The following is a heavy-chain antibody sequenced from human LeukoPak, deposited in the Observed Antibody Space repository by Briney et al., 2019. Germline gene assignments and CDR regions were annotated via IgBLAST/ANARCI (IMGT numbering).Heavy chain of an antibody. V-gene: IGHV3-74*01. D-gene: IGHD3-3*02. CDR1: GFTFRSYW. Sequence: PGGSLRLSCAASGFTFRSYWMHWVRQTPGKGLVWVSHISNDGSDTSYADSVKGRFTITRDNAKNTLFLQMNSLRAEDTAVYYCARDGILGSHDCWGQGTLVTVSS. J-gene: IGHJ4*02. CDR3: ARDGILGSHDC. CDR2: ISNDGSDT.